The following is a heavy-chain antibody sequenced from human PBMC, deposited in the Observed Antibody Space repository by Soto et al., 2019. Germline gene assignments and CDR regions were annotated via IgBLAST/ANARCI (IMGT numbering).Heavy chain of an antibody. CDR2: INHSGST. D-gene: IGHD2-2*01. J-gene: IGHJ5*02. Sequence: QVQLQQWGAGLLKPSETLSLTCAVYGGSFSGYYWSWIRQPPGKGLEWIGEINHSGSTNYNPSLKSRVTISVDPYTNQFSLKLSSVTAADTAVYYCARVDIVVVPAAPNWFDPWGQGTLVTVSS. CDR1: GGSFSGYY. CDR3: ARVDIVVVPAAPNWFDP. V-gene: IGHV4-34*01.